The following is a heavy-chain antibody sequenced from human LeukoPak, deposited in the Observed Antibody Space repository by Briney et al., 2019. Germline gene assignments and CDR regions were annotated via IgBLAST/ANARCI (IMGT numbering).Heavy chain of an antibody. V-gene: IGHV4-61*08. Sequence: SETLSLTCTVSGGSISSGGYYWSWIRQHPGKGLEWIGYIYYSGSTNYNPSLKSRVTISVDTSKNQFSLKLSSVTAADTAVYYCARGSYSGYAYFDYWGQGTLVTVSS. J-gene: IGHJ4*02. CDR1: GGSISSGGYY. CDR3: ARGSYSGYAYFDY. D-gene: IGHD5-12*01. CDR2: IYYSGST.